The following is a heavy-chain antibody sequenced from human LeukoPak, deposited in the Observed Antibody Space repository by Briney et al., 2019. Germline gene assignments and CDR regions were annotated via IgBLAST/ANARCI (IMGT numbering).Heavy chain of an antibody. D-gene: IGHD3-3*01. CDR1: GGSISSSSYD. CDR3: ARVTFGVVTLTNYYYYYYMDV. J-gene: IGHJ6*03. V-gene: IGHV4-39*07. CDR2: IYDSGST. Sequence: SWETLSLTCTVSGGSISSSSYDWGWIRQPAGRGREWLGCIYDSGSTYYNPSLKRRVTISVDTTKNQFSLKLSSVTAADTAVYYCARVTFGVVTLTNYYYYYYMDVWGKGTTVTVSS.